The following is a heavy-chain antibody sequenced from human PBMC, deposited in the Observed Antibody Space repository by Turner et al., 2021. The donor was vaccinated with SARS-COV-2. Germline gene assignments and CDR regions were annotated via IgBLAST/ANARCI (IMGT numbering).Heavy chain of an antibody. D-gene: IGHD5-12*01. Sequence: QVQLVQSGAEVKKPGSSVKVSCKASGGTFSSYPISWVRQAPGQGLEWMGGISPIFATANDAQKFQGRVTITADESTSTAYMELSSLRSEDTAVYYCARDLGYSGYGASPYFDYWGQGTLVTVSS. CDR2: ISPIFATA. CDR1: GGTFSSYP. V-gene: IGHV1-69*01. J-gene: IGHJ4*02. CDR3: ARDLGYSGYGASPYFDY.